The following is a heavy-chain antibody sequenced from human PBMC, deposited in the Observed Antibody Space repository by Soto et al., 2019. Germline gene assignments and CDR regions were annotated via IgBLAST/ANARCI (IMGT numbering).Heavy chain of an antibody. CDR3: ARHARPYSSSWYDS. V-gene: IGHV4-59*08. CDR1: GGSISSYY. J-gene: IGHJ5*01. D-gene: IGHD6-13*01. CDR2: IYYSGST. Sequence: SETLSLTCTVSGGSISSYYWSWIRQPPGKGLEWIGYIYYSGSTNYNPSLKSRVTISVDTSKNQFSLKLSSVTAADTAVYYCARHARPYSSSWYDSWGQGTLVTVSS.